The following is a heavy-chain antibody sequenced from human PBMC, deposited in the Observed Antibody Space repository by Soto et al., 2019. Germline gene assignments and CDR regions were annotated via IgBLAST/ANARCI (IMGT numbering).Heavy chain of an antibody. CDR1: GFTFSSYG. J-gene: IGHJ4*02. CDR2: ISYDGSNK. CDR3: AKEGGGGQIIAGTGVYVGDYFDS. D-gene: IGHD6-13*01. Sequence: QVQLVESGGGVVQPGRSLRLSCAASGFTFSSYGMHWVRQAPGKGLEWVAVISYDGSNKYYADSVKGRFTISRDNSKNTLYLQMNILRAEDTAVYYCAKEGGGGQIIAGTGVYVGDYFDSWGQETLVTVSS. V-gene: IGHV3-30*18.